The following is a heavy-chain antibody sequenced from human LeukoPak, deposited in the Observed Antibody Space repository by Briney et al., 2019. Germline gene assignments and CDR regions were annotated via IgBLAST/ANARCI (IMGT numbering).Heavy chain of an antibody. V-gene: IGHV3-30*04. J-gene: IGHJ5*02. D-gene: IGHD1-26*01. CDR1: GFSFRRYD. Sequence: GGSLRLSCAASGFSFRRYDMHWVRQAPGKGLEWVAATSYDGTSELYADFAKGRFSISRDNSRNTLSLQMDTLRPEDTAIYYCARAKGLAGSYLDNWFDPWGQGTRVIVSS. CDR3: ARAKGLAGSYLDNWFDP. CDR2: TSYDGTSE.